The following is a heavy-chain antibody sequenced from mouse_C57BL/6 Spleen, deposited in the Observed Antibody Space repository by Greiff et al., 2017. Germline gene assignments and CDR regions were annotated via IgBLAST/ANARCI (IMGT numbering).Heavy chain of an antibody. V-gene: IGHV1-64*01. CDR1: GYTFTSYW. CDR2: IHPNSGST. CDR3: ARGYGLDMDD. J-gene: IGHJ4*01. D-gene: IGHD2-2*01. Sequence: VQLQQPGAELVKPGASVKLSCTASGYTFTSYWMHWVKQRPGQGLEWIGMIHPNSGSTNYNEKFKSKATLTVDTASTTDYMQLSSLTSEDSAVYYCARGYGLDMDDWGQGTSVTVSS.